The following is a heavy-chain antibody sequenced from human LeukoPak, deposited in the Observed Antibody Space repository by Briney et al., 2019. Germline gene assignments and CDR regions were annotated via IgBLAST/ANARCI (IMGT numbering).Heavy chain of an antibody. J-gene: IGHJ5*02. Sequence: PGGSLRLSCAASGFTFSSYAMSWVRQAPGKRLEWVSAISGSGGSTYYADSVKGRFTISRDNSKNTLYLQMNSLRAEETAVYYCAKDPGGWQQPVNWFDPWGQGTLVTVSS. D-gene: IGHD6-13*01. CDR1: GFTFSSYA. V-gene: IGHV3-23*01. CDR3: AKDPGGWQQPVNWFDP. CDR2: ISGSGGST.